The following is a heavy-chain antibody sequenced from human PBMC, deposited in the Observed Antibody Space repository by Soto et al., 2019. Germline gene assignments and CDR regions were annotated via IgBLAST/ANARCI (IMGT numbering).Heavy chain of an antibody. V-gene: IGHV3-21*01. CDR3: ERSSNYYYMDV. CDR1: GFTFSSYS. D-gene: IGHD6-19*01. CDR2: ISSSSSYI. Sequence: GGSLRLSCAASGFTFSSYSMNWVRQAPGKGLEWVSSISSSSSYIYYADSVKGRFTISRDNAKNTLYLQINSLRAEDTAVYYCERSSNYYYMDVWGKGTTVTVSS. J-gene: IGHJ6*03.